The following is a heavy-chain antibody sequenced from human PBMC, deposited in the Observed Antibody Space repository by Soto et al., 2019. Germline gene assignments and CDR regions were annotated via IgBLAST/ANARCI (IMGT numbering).Heavy chain of an antibody. CDR3: TRLDRPGDYFDY. D-gene: IGHD6-6*01. CDR2: IKQDGSES. J-gene: IGHJ4*02. Sequence: VQLVESGGGLVQPGGSLRLSCAASGFSFSSYWMSWVRQAPGKGLEWVANIKQDGSESYYVDSVRGRFTISRDNAKKSIFLQMHSLRAEDTAVYYCTRLDRPGDYFDYWGQGSLVTVSS. V-gene: IGHV3-7*03. CDR1: GFSFSSYW.